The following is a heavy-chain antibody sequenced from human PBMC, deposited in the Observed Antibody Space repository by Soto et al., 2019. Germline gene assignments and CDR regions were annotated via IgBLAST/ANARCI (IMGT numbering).Heavy chain of an antibody. J-gene: IGHJ5*02. D-gene: IGHD3-22*01. CDR3: AKFSYHDSSGYYFYWFDP. CDR2: IYYSGST. V-gene: IGHV4-31*03. Sequence: TLSLTCTVSGGSISSGGYYRSWIRQHPGMGLEWIGYIYYSGSTYYNPSLKSRVTISVDTSKNQFSLKLSSVTAADTAVYYCAKFSYHDSSGYYFYWFDPWGQGALVTVSS. CDR1: GGSISSGGYY.